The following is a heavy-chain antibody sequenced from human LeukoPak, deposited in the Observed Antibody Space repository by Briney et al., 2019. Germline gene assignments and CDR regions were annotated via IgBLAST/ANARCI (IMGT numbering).Heavy chain of an antibody. V-gene: IGHV4-34*01. CDR1: GGSFSGYY. CDR3: ARGRQWLGTPFDY. CDR2: INHSGST. Sequence: PSETLSLTCAVYGGSFSGYYWSWIRQPPGKGLEWIGEINHSGSTNHNPSLKSRVTISVDTSKNQFSLKLSSVTAADTAVYYCARGRQWLGTPFDYWGQGTLVTVSS. J-gene: IGHJ4*02. D-gene: IGHD6-19*01.